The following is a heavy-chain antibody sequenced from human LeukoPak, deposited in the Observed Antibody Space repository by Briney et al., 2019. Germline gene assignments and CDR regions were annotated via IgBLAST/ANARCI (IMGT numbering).Heavy chain of an antibody. J-gene: IGHJ4*02. D-gene: IGHD3-9*01. Sequence: QPGGALRLSCAASGFTFSSYWMSWVRQAPGKGLEWVANIKQDGSEKYYVDSVKGRFTISRDNAKNSLYLQMNSLRAEDTAVYYCARSGIGRYDILTGYYDYWGQGTLVTVSS. CDR3: ARSGIGRYDILTGYYDY. V-gene: IGHV3-7*01. CDR1: GFTFSSYW. CDR2: IKQDGSEK.